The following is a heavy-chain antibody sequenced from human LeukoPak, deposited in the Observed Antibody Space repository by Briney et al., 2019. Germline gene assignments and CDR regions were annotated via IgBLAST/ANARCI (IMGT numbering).Heavy chain of an antibody. D-gene: IGHD5-12*01. J-gene: IGHJ4*02. CDR2: INQDGSDK. CDR3: ERDFRYEGDY. CDR1: GFTFSNSW. V-gene: IGHV3-7*01. Sequence: GGSLRLSCAVSGFTFSNSWMSWVRQAPGKGLEWVASINQDGSDKHYVESLQGRFTISRDNAQNSLYLQMNSLRVEDTAVYYCERDFRYEGDYWGQGTLVTVSS.